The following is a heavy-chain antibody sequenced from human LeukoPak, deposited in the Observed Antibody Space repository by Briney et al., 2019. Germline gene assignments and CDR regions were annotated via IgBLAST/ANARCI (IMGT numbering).Heavy chain of an antibody. CDR2: ITGRGDSA. D-gene: IGHD2-21*02. Sequence: GGSLRLSCTASEFTFSSYSMTWVRQAPGRGLEWVSSITGRGDSASYADSVKGRFTLSRDNSKNTVYLQMNNLRAEDTAVYYCVKGAAGPYCLGDCYPSGQGTPVAVSS. J-gene: IGHJ5*02. CDR1: EFTFSSYS. V-gene: IGHV3-23*01. CDR3: VKGAAGPYCLGDCYP.